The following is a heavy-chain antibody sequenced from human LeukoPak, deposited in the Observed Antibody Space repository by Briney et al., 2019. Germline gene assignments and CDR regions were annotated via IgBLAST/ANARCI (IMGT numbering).Heavy chain of an antibody. J-gene: IGHJ4*02. CDR1: GGSISSGGYY. D-gene: IGHD2-2*01. Sequence: PSQTLSLTCTVSGGSISSGGYYWSWIRQPPGKGLEWIGYIYHSGSTYYNPSLKSRVTISVDRSKNQFSLKLSSVTAADTAVYYCARSREYLGRNIYDYWGQGTLVTVSS. V-gene: IGHV4-30-2*01. CDR2: IYHSGST. CDR3: ARSREYLGRNIYDY.